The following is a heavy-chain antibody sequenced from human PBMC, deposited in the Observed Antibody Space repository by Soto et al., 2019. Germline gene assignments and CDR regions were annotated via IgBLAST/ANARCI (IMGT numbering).Heavy chain of an antibody. J-gene: IGHJ5*02. CDR2: INAGNGNT. CDR3: AYSLTTVTTPWFDP. V-gene: IGHV1-3*01. D-gene: IGHD4-17*01. Sequence: QVQLVQSGAEVKKPGASVKVSCKASGYTFTSYAMHWVRQAPGQRLEWMGWINAGNGNTKYSQKFQGRVTITRDTSASTAYMELSSLRSEDTAVYYCAYSLTTVTTPWFDPWGQGTLVTVSS. CDR1: GYTFTSYA.